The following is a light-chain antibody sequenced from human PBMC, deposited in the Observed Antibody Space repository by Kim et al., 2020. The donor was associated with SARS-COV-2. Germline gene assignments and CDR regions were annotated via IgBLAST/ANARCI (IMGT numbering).Light chain of an antibody. V-gene: IGLV3-25*03. Sequence: SYELPPPPSVSFSILHTSRITCSGDALPKQYAYWYQQKPGQAPVLVIYKDSERPSGIPERFSGSSSGTTVTLTISGVQAEDEADYYCQSADSSGTFVVYG. CDR1: ALPKQY. CDR2: KDS. J-gene: IGLJ2*01. CDR3: QSADSSGTFVV.